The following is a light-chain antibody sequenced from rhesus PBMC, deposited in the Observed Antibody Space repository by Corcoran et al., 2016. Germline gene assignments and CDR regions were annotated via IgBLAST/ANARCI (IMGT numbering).Light chain of an antibody. Sequence: DIQLTQSPSALSASVGDRVTISCRASQNIYTNLAWYQQKPGKAPKFMIYAASSLPTGTPSGFSGSGSGTYFPLTISSLQPEDSATYSCQHYYDNPPTFGGGTKVEI. V-gene: IGKV1S12*01. CDR1: QNIYTN. CDR2: AAS. J-gene: IGKJ4*01. CDR3: QHYYDNPPT.